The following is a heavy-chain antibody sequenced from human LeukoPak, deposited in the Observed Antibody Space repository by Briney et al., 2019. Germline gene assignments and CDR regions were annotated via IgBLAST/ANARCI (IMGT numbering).Heavy chain of an antibody. CDR3: ASTRKTYCSSTTCAAPDY. CDR2: IYYSGST. J-gene: IGHJ4*02. D-gene: IGHD2-2*01. V-gene: IGHV4-59*08. Sequence: SETLSLTCTVSGGSISSYYWSWIRQPPGKGLEWIGYIYYSGSTNYNPSLKSRVTISVDTSKNQFSLKWSSVTAADTAVYYCASTRKTYCSSTTCAAPDYWGQGTLVTVSS. CDR1: GGSISSYY.